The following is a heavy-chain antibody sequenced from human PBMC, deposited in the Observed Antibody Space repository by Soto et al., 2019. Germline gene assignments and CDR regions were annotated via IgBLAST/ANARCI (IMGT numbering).Heavy chain of an antibody. CDR3: ARALGYSGYAGMDV. Sequence: QVQLVQSGGEVKKPGASVKVSCKASGYTFTIYGINWVRQAPGQGLEWMGWISPDNGNTNYAQKLQGRGTMTTDTTTNTANMELRSMRSDDTAVYYCARALGYSGYAGMDVWGQGTTVTVSS. CDR1: GYTFTIYG. V-gene: IGHV1-18*01. CDR2: ISPDNGNT. D-gene: IGHD5-12*01. J-gene: IGHJ6*02.